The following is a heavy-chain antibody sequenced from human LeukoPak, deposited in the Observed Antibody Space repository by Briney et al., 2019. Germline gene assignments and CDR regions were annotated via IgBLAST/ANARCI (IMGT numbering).Heavy chain of an antibody. D-gene: IGHD3-3*01. V-gene: IGHV4-61*01. CDR2: IYYSGST. CDR1: GGSVSSGSYY. J-gene: IGHJ3*02. Sequence: SETLPLTCTVSGGSVSSGSYYWSWIRQPPGKGLEWIGYIYYSGSTNYNPSLKSRVTISVDTSKNQFSLKLSSVTAADTAVYYCARVHYDFWSALMGAFDIWGQGTMVTVSS. CDR3: ARVHYDFWSALMGAFDI.